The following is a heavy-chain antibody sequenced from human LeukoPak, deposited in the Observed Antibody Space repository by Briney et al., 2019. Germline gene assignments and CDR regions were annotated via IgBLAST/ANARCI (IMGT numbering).Heavy chain of an antibody. CDR2: MNPNSGNT. V-gene: IGHV1-8*01. J-gene: IGHJ3*02. Sequence: GASVKVSCKASGYTFTTYDINWVRQATGQGLEWMGWMNPNSGNTGYAQKFQGRVTMTRDTSTSTVYMELSSLRSEDTAVYYCASIGVVPLRYFDWLPSPMTHDAFDIWGQGTMVTVSS. D-gene: IGHD3-9*01. CDR1: GYTFTTYD. CDR3: ASIGVVPLRYFDWLPSPMTHDAFDI.